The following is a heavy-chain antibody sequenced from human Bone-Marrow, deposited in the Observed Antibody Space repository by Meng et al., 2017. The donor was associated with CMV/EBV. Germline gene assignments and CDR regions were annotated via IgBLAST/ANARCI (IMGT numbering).Heavy chain of an antibody. CDR3: ARLYLEVDFPNWFDS. J-gene: IGHJ5*01. V-gene: IGHV4-39*01. CDR1: GGSISSSSDY. Sequence: GSLRLSCTVSGGSISSSSDYWGWIRQPPGKGLEWIGSIYYSGSTYYNPSLKSRVTISVDTSKNQFSLKLSSVTAADTAVYYCARLYLEVDFPNWFDSWGQGTLVTVSS. CDR2: IYYSGST. D-gene: IGHD1-1*01.